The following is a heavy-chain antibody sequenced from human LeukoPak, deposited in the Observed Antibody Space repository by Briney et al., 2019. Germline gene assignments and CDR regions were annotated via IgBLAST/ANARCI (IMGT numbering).Heavy chain of an antibody. Sequence: GESLKISCKGSGYRFTSDWIGWVRQMPGKGLEWMGIIYPGDSDTRYSPSFQGQVTISADKSVNTAYLQWSSLKASDTAMYYCARAIAVAGTENFDYWGQGTLVTVSS. CDR3: ARAIAVAGTENFDY. CDR1: GYRFTSDW. V-gene: IGHV5-51*01. D-gene: IGHD6-19*01. CDR2: IYPGDSDT. J-gene: IGHJ4*02.